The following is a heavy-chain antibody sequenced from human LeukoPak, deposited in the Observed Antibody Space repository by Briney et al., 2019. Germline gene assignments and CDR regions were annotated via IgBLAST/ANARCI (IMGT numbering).Heavy chain of an antibody. CDR3: ASLYYDILTGYYSA. J-gene: IGHJ5*02. V-gene: IGHV4-34*01. D-gene: IGHD3-9*01. CDR1: GGSFSGYY. Sequence: SETLSLTCAVDGGSFSGYYWSWIRQPPGKGLEWIGEINHSGSTNYNPSLKSRVTISVDTSKNQFSLKLSSVTAADTAVYYCASLYYDILTGYYSAWGQGTLVTVSS. CDR2: INHSGST.